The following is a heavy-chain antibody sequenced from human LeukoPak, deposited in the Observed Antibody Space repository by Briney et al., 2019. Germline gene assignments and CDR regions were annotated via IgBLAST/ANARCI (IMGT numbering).Heavy chain of an antibody. CDR3: ARGQDPYSGNFDVFDI. J-gene: IGHJ3*02. V-gene: IGHV3-53*01. CDR1: GFTVSTNY. D-gene: IGHD1-26*01. Sequence: PGGSLRLSCAASGFTVSTNYMSWVRQAPGKGLEWVSIIYSGGSTYYADSVKGQFTISRDNSENTLYLQMNSLRAEDTAVYYCARGQDPYSGNFDVFDIWGQGTMVTVSS. CDR2: IYSGGST.